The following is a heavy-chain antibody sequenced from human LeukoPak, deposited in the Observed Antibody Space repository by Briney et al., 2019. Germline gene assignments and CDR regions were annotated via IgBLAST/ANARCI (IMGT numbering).Heavy chain of an antibody. D-gene: IGHD5-24*01. CDR2: IYYSGST. Sequence: SETLSLTCAVYRGSFNGYYWGWIRQPPGKGLEWIGSIYYSGSTYYNPSLKSRVTISVDTSKNQFSLKLSSVTAADTAVYYCARDGYKPEWGQGTLVTVSS. V-gene: IGHV4-39*07. CDR1: RGSFNGYY. J-gene: IGHJ4*02. CDR3: ARDGYKPE.